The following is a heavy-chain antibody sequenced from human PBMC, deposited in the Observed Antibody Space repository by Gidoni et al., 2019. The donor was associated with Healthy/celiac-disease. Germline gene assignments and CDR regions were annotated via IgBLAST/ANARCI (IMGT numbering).Heavy chain of an antibody. J-gene: IGHJ3*02. D-gene: IGHD5-18*01. Sequence: QLQLQDSGPGLVKPSETLSLTCTVSGCSIRSSSYYWGWIRQPPGQGLEWIGSIDYSGSTYYNPSLKGRVTISVDTSKNQVSLKLSSVTAADTAVYYCARQYITWIQLWLIEHDAFDIWGQGTMVTVSS. CDR2: IDYSGST. CDR1: GCSIRSSSYY. CDR3: ARQYITWIQLWLIEHDAFDI. V-gene: IGHV4-39*01.